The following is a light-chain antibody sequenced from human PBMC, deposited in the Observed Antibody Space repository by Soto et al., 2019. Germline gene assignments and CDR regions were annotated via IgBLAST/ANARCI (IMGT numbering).Light chain of an antibody. V-gene: IGKV3-15*01. CDR3: QQYNNWPPWT. Sequence: EIVLTQSPGTLSLSPGERATLSCRASESVGSNLAWYQQKPGQAPRLLIYGASTRATGIPARFSGSGSVTEFTLTISSLQSEDFAVYYCQQYNNWPPWTFGQGTKVDI. CDR1: ESVGSN. J-gene: IGKJ1*01. CDR2: GAS.